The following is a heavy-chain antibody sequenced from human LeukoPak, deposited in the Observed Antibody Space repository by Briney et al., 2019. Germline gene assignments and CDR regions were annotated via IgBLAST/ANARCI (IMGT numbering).Heavy chain of an antibody. D-gene: IGHD3-10*01. CDR2: IKQDGSEK. J-gene: IGHJ4*02. CDR3: ARSRWLFRYGSGSYYGGEFDY. CDR1: GFTFSSYW. V-gene: IGHV3-7*01. Sequence: GGSLRLSCAASGFTFSSYWMSWVRQAPGKGLEWVANIKQDGSEKYYVDSVKGRFTISRDNAKNSLYLQMNSLRAEDTAVYYCARSRWLFRYGSGSYYGGEFDYWGQGTLVTVSS.